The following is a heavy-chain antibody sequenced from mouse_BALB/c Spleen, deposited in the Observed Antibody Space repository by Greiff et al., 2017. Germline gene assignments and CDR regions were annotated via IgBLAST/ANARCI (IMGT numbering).Heavy chain of an antibody. CDR2: IYPGDGDT. CDR1: GYAFSSYW. V-gene: IGHV1-80*01. D-gene: IGHD4-1*01. J-gene: IGHJ2*01. Sequence: QVQLQQSGAELVRPGSSVKISCKASGYAFSSYWMNWVKQRPGQGLEWIGQIYPGDGDTNYNGKFKGKATLTADKSSSTAYMQLSSLTSEDSAVYFCALTGTSYLDYRGQGTTHSVSS. CDR3: ALTGTSYLDY.